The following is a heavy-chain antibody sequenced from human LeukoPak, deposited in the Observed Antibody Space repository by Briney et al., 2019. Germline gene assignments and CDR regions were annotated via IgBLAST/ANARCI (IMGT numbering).Heavy chain of an antibody. V-gene: IGHV3-23*01. D-gene: IGHD3-10*01. CDR2: ISGSGGST. J-gene: IGHJ4*02. CDR1: GFTFSSYA. Sequence: GGSLRLSCAASGFTFSSYAMSWVRQAPGKGLELVSAISGSGGSTYYADSVKGRFTISRDNSKNTLYLQMNSLRAEDTAVYYCARSFRGYYFDYWGQGTLVTVSS. CDR3: ARSFRGYYFDY.